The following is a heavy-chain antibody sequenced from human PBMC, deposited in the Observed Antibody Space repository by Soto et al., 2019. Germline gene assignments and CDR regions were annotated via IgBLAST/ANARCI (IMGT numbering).Heavy chain of an antibody. V-gene: IGHV4-59*01. D-gene: IGHD6-13*01. CDR3: ARDRQQLAPDY. CDR1: GGTMSSYY. Sequence: NPSETLSLTCTVSGGTMSSYYWSWIRQPPGKGLEWIGYIYYSGSTNYNPSLKSRVTISVDTSKNQFSLKLSSVTAADTAVYSCARDRQQLAPDYWGQGTLGTVSS. J-gene: IGHJ4*02. CDR2: IYYSGST.